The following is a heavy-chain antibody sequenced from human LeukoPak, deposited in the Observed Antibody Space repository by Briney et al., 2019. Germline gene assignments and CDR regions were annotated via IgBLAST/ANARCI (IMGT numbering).Heavy chain of an antibody. CDR3: ARGVTMVRGVINY. V-gene: IGHV3-48*03. J-gene: IGHJ4*02. Sequence: GGSLRLSCAASGFTFSSYEVNWVRQPPGKGLEWVSYISDSGSIIHYADSVKGRFTISRDNAKNSLYLHMNSLRAEDTAVYYCARGVTMVRGVINYWGQGTLVTVSS. CDR1: GFTFSSYE. D-gene: IGHD3-10*01. CDR2: ISDSGSII.